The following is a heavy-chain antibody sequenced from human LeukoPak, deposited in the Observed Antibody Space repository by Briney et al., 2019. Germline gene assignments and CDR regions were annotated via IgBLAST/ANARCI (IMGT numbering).Heavy chain of an antibody. V-gene: IGHV3-23*01. CDR1: GFTFSSYA. J-gene: IGHJ5*02. CDR3: AKGKYYYDSSGYTP. D-gene: IGHD3-22*01. CDR2: ISGSGGST. Sequence: PGGSLRLSCAASGFTFSSYAMSWVRQAPGKGLEWVSAISGSGGSTYYADSVKGRFTISRDNSKNTLYLQMNSLRAEDTAVYYCAKGKYYYDSSGYTPRGQGTLVTVSS.